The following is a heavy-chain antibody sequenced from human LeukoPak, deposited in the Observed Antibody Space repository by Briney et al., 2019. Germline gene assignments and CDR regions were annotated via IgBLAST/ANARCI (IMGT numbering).Heavy chain of an antibody. D-gene: IGHD2-21*02. J-gene: IGHJ6*03. CDR1: GGSISSSSYY. V-gene: IGHV4-61*05. Sequence: SETLSLTCTVSGGSISSSSYYWGWIRQPPGKGLEWIGYIYYSGSTNYNPSLKSRVTISVDTSKNQFSLRLSSVTAADTAVYYCARVPLSTAYLHYYSMDVWGKGTTVTVSS. CDR3: ARVPLSTAYLHYYSMDV. CDR2: IYYSGST.